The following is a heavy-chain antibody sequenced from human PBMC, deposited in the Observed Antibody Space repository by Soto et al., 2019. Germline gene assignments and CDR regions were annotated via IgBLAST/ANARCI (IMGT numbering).Heavy chain of an antibody. CDR2: ISSSGSTI. V-gene: IGHV3-11*01. CDR1: GFTFSDYY. Sequence: GSLRLSCAASGFTFSDYYMSWIRQAPGKGLEWVSYISSSGSTIYYADSVKGRFTISRDNAKNSLYLQMNSLRAEDTAVYYCARAITMVRGVDAFDIWGQGTMVTVSS. CDR3: ARAITMVRGVDAFDI. D-gene: IGHD3-10*01. J-gene: IGHJ3*02.